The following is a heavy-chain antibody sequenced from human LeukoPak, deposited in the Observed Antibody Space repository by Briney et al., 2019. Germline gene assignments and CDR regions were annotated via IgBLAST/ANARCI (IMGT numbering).Heavy chain of an antibody. V-gene: IGHV4-34*01. CDR3: ARDTRYSSSWYLYY. CDR2: INHSGST. J-gene: IGHJ4*02. Sequence: SETLSLTCTVSGGSINSYYWSWIRQPPGKGLEWIGEINHSGSTNYNPSLKNRVTISVDTSKNQFSLKLSSVTAADTAVYYCARDTRYSSSWYLYYWGQGTLVTVSS. D-gene: IGHD6-13*01. CDR1: GGSINSYY.